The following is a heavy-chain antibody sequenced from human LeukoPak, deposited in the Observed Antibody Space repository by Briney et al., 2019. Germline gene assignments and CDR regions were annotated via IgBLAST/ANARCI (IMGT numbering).Heavy chain of an antibody. Sequence: GASVKVSCKASGYTFTSYYMHWVRQAPGQGLEWMGIINPSGGSTSYAQKFQGRVTMTRDMSTSTVYMELRSLRSDDTAVYYCAREVAVAGSGVIDSWGQGTLVTVSS. CDR1: GYTFTSYY. CDR2: INPSGGST. D-gene: IGHD6-19*01. CDR3: AREVAVAGSGVIDS. J-gene: IGHJ4*02. V-gene: IGHV1-46*01.